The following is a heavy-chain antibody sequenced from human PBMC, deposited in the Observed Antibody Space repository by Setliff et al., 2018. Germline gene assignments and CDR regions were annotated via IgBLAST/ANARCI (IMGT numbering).Heavy chain of an antibody. J-gene: IGHJ6*01. CDR3: AKDSLEVVIALHGMDV. D-gene: IGHD2-21*01. CDR2: IRHDGYNK. Sequence: GGSLRLSCAASGFTFSRYGMYWVRQAPGKGLEWVAFIRHDGYNKYYADSVQGRFTISRDNSKNTLFLQMDSLRDDDTAAYYCAKDSLEVVIALHGMDVWGQGTTVTVSS. V-gene: IGHV3-30*02. CDR1: GFTFSRYG.